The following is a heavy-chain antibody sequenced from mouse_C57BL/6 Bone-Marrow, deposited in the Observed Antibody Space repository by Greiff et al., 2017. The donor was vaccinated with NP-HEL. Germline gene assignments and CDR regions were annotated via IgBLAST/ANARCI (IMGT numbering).Heavy chain of an antibody. CDR1: GYTFTDYN. J-gene: IGHJ4*01. CDR2: LNPNNGGT. CDR3: AWTFYAMDY. Sequence: EVQLQQSGPELVKPGASVKMSCKASGYTFTDYNMHWVKQSHGKSLEWIGYLNPNNGGTSYNQKFKGKATLTVNKSSSTAYMELRSLTSEDSAVYYCAWTFYAMDYWGQGTSVTVSS. V-gene: IGHV1-22*01.